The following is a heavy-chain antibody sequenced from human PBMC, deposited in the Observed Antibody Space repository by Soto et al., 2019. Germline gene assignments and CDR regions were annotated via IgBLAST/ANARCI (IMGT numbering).Heavy chain of an antibody. Sequence: GRSLRLSCAASGFTFNNYAMSWVSQTPERGLEWVSGIGGGGSGTYYADSVQGRFSISRDNFKNMVFLQMNSLRAEDTATYYFAKARCSGNSGFVPEFRGHGTLVTGSS. CDR2: IGGGGSGT. D-gene: IGHD2-15*01. CDR1: GFTFNNYA. CDR3: AKARCSGNSGFVPEF. J-gene: IGHJ4*01. V-gene: IGHV3-23*01.